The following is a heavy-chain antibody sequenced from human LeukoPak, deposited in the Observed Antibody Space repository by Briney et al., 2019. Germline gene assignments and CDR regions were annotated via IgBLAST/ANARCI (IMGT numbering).Heavy chain of an antibody. Sequence: RASVKVSCKTSGYTFSDYYIHWIRQAPGQGLEWVGWINPNSGDTDYAQKFQGRVTVTRDTSISTAYMELGRLRSEDMAVYYCARGSEGAAYGFDFWGQGTLVTVSS. D-gene: IGHD6-13*01. CDR1: GYTFSDYY. CDR3: ARGSEGAAYGFDF. J-gene: IGHJ4*02. CDR2: INPNSGDT. V-gene: IGHV1-2*02.